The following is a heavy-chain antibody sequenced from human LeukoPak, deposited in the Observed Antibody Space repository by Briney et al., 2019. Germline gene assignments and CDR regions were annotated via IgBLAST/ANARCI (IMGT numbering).Heavy chain of an antibody. CDR3: ARHYLDYYGSGSYAGGVSY. J-gene: IGHJ4*02. Sequence: PSETPSLTCTVSGGSISSYYWSWIRQPPGKGLEWIGYIYYSGSTNYNPSLKSRVTISVDTSKNQFSLKLSSVTAADTAVYYCARHYLDYYGSGSYAGGVSYWGQGTLVTVSS. CDR2: IYYSGST. V-gene: IGHV4-59*01. D-gene: IGHD3-10*01. CDR1: GGSISSYY.